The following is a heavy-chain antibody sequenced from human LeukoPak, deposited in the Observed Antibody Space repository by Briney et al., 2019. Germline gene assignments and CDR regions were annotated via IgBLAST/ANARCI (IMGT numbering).Heavy chain of an antibody. J-gene: IGHJ4*02. CDR2: INADGSST. D-gene: IGHD3-10*01. CDR1: GFTFSSFW. V-gene: IGHV3-74*01. Sequence: GGSLRLSCAASGFTFSSFWMHWVRRAPGKGLQWVSRINADGSSTGHADSVMGRLTISRDNAKNTLYLQINSLRAEDTAVYYCAREYYASGDYWGQGTLVTVSS. CDR3: AREYYASGDY.